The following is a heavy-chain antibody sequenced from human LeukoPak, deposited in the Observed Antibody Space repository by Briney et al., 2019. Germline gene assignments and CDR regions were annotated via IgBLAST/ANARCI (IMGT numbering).Heavy chain of an antibody. D-gene: IGHD3-22*01. CDR1: GGSFSGYY. J-gene: IGHJ4*02. Sequence: SETLSLTCAVYGGSFSGYYWSWIRQPPGKGLEWIGEINHSGSTNYNPSLKSRVTISVDTSKNQFSLKLSSVTAADTAVYYCASPSPRGNYDSGGYYYYFDYWGQGTLVTVSS. V-gene: IGHV4-34*01. CDR3: ASPSPRGNYDSGGYYYYFDY. CDR2: INHSGST.